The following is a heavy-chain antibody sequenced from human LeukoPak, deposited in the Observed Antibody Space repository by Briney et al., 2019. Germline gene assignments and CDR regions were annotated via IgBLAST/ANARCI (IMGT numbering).Heavy chain of an antibody. V-gene: IGHV3-53*01. Sequence: GGSLRLSCAASGFTVSSNYMSWVRQAPGKGLEWVSVIYSGGSTYYADSVKGRFTISRDNSKNTLYLQMNSLRAEDTAVYYCARATWFRELFQAVDIWGQGTMVTVSS. CDR3: ARATWFRELFQAVDI. D-gene: IGHD3-10*01. CDR1: GFTVSSNY. J-gene: IGHJ3*02. CDR2: IYSGGST.